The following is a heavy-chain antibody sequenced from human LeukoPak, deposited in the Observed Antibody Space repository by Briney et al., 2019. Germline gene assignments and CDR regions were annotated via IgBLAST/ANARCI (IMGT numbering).Heavy chain of an antibody. CDR1: GGSISSGDYY. J-gene: IGHJ4*02. CDR3: ATAPSSGWYGSFDY. D-gene: IGHD6-19*01. Sequence: PSQTLSLTCTVSGGSISSGDYYWSSIRQHPGKDLEWIGYIYYSGSTYYNPSLKSRVTISVDTSKNQFSLKLSSVTAADTAVYYCATAPSSGWYGSFDYWGQGTLVTVSS. V-gene: IGHV4-31*03. CDR2: IYYSGST.